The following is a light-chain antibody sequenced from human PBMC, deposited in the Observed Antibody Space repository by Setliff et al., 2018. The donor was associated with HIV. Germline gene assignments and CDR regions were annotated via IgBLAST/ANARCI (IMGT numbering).Light chain of an antibody. CDR2: DVN. CDR3: NSYTSSSTYV. V-gene: IGLV2-14*01. CDR1: SSDVGGYHY. Sequence: QSVLTQPASVSGSPGQSITISCTGTSSDVGGYHYVSWYQQHPDKAPKLMIYDVNKRPSGVSNRFSGSKSGNTASLTISGLQAEDEADYYCNSYTSSSTYVFGTGTKVTV. J-gene: IGLJ1*01.